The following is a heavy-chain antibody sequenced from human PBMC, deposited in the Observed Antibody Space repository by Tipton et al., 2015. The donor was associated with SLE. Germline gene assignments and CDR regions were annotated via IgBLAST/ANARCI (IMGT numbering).Heavy chain of an antibody. V-gene: IGHV3-20*04. CDR3: AKDWGIAVAAYYFDY. CDR1: GFTFNDYG. CDR2: INWNGGST. Sequence: SLRLSCAASGFTFNDYGVSWVRQAPGKGLEWVSGINWNGGSTRYADSVKGRFTISRDNAKNSVYLQMNSLRAEDTALYYCAKDWGIAVAAYYFDYWGQGTLVTVSS. J-gene: IGHJ4*02. D-gene: IGHD6-19*01.